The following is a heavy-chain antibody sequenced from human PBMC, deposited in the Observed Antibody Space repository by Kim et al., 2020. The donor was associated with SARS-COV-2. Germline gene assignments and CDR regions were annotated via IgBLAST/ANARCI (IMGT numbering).Heavy chain of an antibody. Sequence: ASVKVSCKTSGYTFTSNSVSWVRQAPGQGLEWMGWISSYSGQTNYAQKLQGRVTMTTDTSTSTAYMELRTLRSDDTAVYFCARDRGQQLVTGVFDDWGQGTLVNGSS. D-gene: IGHD6-13*01. V-gene: IGHV1-18*04. CDR1: GYTFTSNS. CDR3: ARDRGQQLVTGVFDD. CDR2: ISSYSGQT. J-gene: IGHJ4*02.